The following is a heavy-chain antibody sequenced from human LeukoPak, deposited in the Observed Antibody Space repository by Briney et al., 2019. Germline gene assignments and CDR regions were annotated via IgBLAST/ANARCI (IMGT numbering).Heavy chain of an antibody. V-gene: IGHV4-39*07. J-gene: IGHJ4*02. Sequence: SETLSLTCTVSGGSVYTSDYYWGWVRQPPGKGPEWIGDIFYTEKTNYNPSLKSRVSISIDTSKNQFSLKLTSVTAADTAVYYCARVFDSWGQGTLVTVSS. CDR3: ARVFDS. CDR2: IFYTEKT. CDR1: GGSVYTSDYY.